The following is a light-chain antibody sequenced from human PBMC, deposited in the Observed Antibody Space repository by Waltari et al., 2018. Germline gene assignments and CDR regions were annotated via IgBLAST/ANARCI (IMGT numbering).Light chain of an antibody. CDR1: QSISSY. V-gene: IGKV1-39*01. CDR2: AAS. J-gene: IGKJ3*01. Sequence: DIQMTQSPSYLSASVGDSVTLTCRASQSISSYLNWYQQKPGKAPKLLIYAASSLQSGVPSRFSGSGSGTDFTLTNSSLQPEDFATYYCQQSYSTPFTFGPGTKVDIK. CDR3: QQSYSTPFT.